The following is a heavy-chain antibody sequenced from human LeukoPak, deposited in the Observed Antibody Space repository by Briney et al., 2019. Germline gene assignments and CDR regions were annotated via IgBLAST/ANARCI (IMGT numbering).Heavy chain of an antibody. CDR3: ARDSPSGSYDY. Sequence: SETLSLTCTVSGGSISSYYWSWIQQPPGKGLEWIGYIYYSGSTNYNPSLKSRVTISVDTSKNQFSLKLSSVTAADTAVYYCARDSPSGSYDYWGQGTLVTVSS. V-gene: IGHV4-59*01. CDR1: GGSISSYY. D-gene: IGHD1-26*01. J-gene: IGHJ4*02. CDR2: IYYSGST.